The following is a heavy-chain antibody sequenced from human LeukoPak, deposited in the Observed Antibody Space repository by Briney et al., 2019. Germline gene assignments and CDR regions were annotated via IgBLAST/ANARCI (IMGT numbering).Heavy chain of an antibody. V-gene: IGHV3-73*01. D-gene: IGHD3-10*01. CDR3: TRHRDYYGSGSLGDY. J-gene: IGHJ4*02. CDR2: IRSKANSYAT. CDR1: GFTFSGSA. Sequence: PGGSLRLSCAASGFTFSGSAMHWVRHASGKGLELVGRIRSKANSYATAYAASVKGRFTISRDDSKNTAYLQMNSLKTEDTAVYYCTRHRDYYGSGSLGDYWGQGTLVTVSS.